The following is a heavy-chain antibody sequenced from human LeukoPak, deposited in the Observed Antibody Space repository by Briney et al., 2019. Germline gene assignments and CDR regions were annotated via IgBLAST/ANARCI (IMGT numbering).Heavy chain of an antibody. V-gene: IGHV3-9*01. CDR1: GFTFDDSA. CDR2: ISWNSGTI. Sequence: GGSLRLSCAASGFTFDDSAMHWVRQAPGKALEWVSGISWNSGTILYADSVKGRFTISRDNAKNFLYLQMDSLRAEDTAWYFCARAPTSLASRSYFGYWGQGSLVTVSS. CDR3: ARAPTSLASRSYFGY. J-gene: IGHJ4*02.